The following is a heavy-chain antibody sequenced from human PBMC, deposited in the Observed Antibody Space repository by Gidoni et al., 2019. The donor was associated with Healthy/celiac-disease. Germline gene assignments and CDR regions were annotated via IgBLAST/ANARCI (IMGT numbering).Heavy chain of an antibody. J-gene: IGHJ5*02. Sequence: QVQLQQWGAGLLKPSETLSLTCAVYGGSFSGYYWSWIRQPPGKGLEWIGEINHSGSTNYNPSLKSRVTISVDTSKNQFSRKLSSVTAADTAVYYCARGRGYSYGTGWFDPWGQGTLVTVSS. CDR1: GGSFSGYY. V-gene: IGHV4-34*01. CDR2: INHSGST. D-gene: IGHD5-18*01. CDR3: ARGRGYSYGTGWFDP.